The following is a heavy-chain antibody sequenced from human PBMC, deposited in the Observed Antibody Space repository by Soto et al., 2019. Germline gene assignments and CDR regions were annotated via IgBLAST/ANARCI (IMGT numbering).Heavy chain of an antibody. V-gene: IGHV3-23*03. D-gene: IGHD6-19*01. CDR1: GFTFNNKA. CDR3: AKGRAGHTSGADY. CDR2: ICGVDNGA. Sequence: EVQLLESGGGLVQPGGSLRLSCATSGFTFNNKAMNWVRQAPGKGLEWVAVICGVDNGAYYAESVKGRFTISRDNSKNTVTLQMNNLRAEDTAVYYCAKGRAGHTSGADYWGQGTLVTVSS. J-gene: IGHJ4*02.